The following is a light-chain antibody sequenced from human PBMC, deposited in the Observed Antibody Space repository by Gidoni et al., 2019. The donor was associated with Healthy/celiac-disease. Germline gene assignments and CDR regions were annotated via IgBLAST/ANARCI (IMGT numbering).Light chain of an antibody. CDR1: QSVSSY. Sequence: DIVLTQSPATLSLSPGESATLSCRASQSVSSYLAWYQQKPGQAPMLLIYDASNRATGSPARFSGSGSWTDFTLTISILEPEDFGVYYCQQRSNWPRLTFGGGTKVEIK. CDR3: QQRSNWPRLT. J-gene: IGKJ4*01. CDR2: DAS. V-gene: IGKV3-11*01.